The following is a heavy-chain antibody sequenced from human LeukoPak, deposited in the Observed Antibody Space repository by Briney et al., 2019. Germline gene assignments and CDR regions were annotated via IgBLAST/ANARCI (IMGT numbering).Heavy chain of an antibody. Sequence: PGGSLRLSYAASGFTFSSYGMHWVRQAPGKGLEWVAFIRYDGSNKYYADSVKGRFTISRDNSKNTLYLQMNSLRAEDTAVYYRAKLGVDLRGDWFDPWGQGTLVTVSS. J-gene: IGHJ5*02. CDR1: GFTFSSYG. V-gene: IGHV3-30*02. CDR3: AKLGVDLRGDWFDP. D-gene: IGHD2-15*01. CDR2: IRYDGSNK.